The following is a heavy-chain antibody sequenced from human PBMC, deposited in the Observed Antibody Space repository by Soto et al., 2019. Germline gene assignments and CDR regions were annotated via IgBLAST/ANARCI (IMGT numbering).Heavy chain of an antibody. CDR1: GGSISSYY. J-gene: IGHJ4*02. V-gene: IGHV4-59*01. CDR3: ARDLALDY. CDR2: IYYSGST. Sequence: PSETLSLTCTVSGGSISSYYWSWIRQPPGKGLEWIGYIYYSGSTIYNPSLKSRVIISVDTSKNQFSLKLSSVTSADTAVYYCARDLALDYWGQGTLVTVSS.